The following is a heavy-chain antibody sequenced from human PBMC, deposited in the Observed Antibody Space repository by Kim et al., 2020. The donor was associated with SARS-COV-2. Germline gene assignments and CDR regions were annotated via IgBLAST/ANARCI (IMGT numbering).Heavy chain of an antibody. CDR1: GLPFSSSG. Sequence: GGSLRLSCVASGLPFSSSGMHWVRQAPGEGLEWVALIWYDGSIQYYADAVKGRFTISRDNSKNTVHLQMDSLKAEDTAVYYCARDKGTRFLDCWGQGTMVTVSS. CDR2: IWYDGSIQ. V-gene: IGHV3-33*01. D-gene: IGHD1-1*01. J-gene: IGHJ4*02. CDR3: ARDKGTRFLDC.